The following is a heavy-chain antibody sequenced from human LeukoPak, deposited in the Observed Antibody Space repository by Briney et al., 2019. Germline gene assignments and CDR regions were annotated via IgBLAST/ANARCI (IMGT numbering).Heavy chain of an antibody. CDR3: ARGMTYYFGSGKLDY. D-gene: IGHD3-10*01. CDR1: GFSFSDYW. CDR2: INTDGSTT. J-gene: IGHJ4*02. Sequence: PGGSLGLSCVASGFSFSDYWMHWVRQVPGKGLVWVSRINTDGSTTDYADSVKGRFTISRDNAKNTLYLQMNSLRAEDTAAYYCARGMTYYFGSGKLDYWGQGALVTVSS. V-gene: IGHV3-74*01.